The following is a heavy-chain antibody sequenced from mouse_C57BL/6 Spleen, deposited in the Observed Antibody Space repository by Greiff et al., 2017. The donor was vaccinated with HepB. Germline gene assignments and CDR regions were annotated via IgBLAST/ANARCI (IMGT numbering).Heavy chain of an antibody. J-gene: IGHJ1*03. CDR1: GFTFSSYA. D-gene: IGHD2-12*01. Sequence: EVQGVESGGGLVKPGGSLKLSCAASGFTFSSYAMSWVRQTPEKRLEWVATISDGGSYTYYPDNVKGRFTISRDNAKNNLYLQMSHLKSEDTAMYYCARDPPYSGYFDVWGTGTTVTVSS. V-gene: IGHV5-4*01. CDR3: ARDPPYSGYFDV. CDR2: ISDGGSYT.